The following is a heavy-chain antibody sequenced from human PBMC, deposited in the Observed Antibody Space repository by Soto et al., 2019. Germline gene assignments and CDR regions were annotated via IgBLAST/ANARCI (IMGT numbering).Heavy chain of an antibody. J-gene: IGHJ6*02. CDR1: GFALSSYA. D-gene: IGHD2-15*01. V-gene: IGHV3-23*01. CDR3: ARGDRGSSRSPARYSYSGWDV. Sequence: DVQLLESGGQLVQPGGSLRLSCSASGFALSSYAMSWVRQAPGKGLQWVSSISAGGDMTYNSDPVKGRFTISRDNSNIALFLTMHYLRIEATAIYNCARGDRGSSRSPARYSYSGWDVWCQGATVTV. CDR2: ISAGGDMT.